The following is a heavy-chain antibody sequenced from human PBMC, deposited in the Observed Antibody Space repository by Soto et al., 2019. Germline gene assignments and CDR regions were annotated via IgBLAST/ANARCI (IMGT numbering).Heavy chain of an antibody. J-gene: IGHJ3*02. CDR1: GCSLTAYS. V-gene: IGHV4-4*07. CDR3: AKDDAGAADI. Sequence: SETLSLTCTVSGCSLTAYSFNWIRQLLGKGLEWIGRIDPGGKTNYNPSLKSRLTTSLARIKNKFSLNLKFVTAAATAVYFCAKDDAGAADIWGQGTLVTVSS. D-gene: IGHD7-27*01. CDR2: IDPGGKT.